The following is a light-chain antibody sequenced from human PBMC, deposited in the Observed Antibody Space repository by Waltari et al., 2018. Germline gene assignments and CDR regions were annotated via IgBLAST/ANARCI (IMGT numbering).Light chain of an antibody. CDR1: QSISSY. J-gene: IGKJ4*01. V-gene: IGKV1-39*01. CDR3: QQSYSTLPLT. CDR2: AAS. Sequence: MTQSPSSLSASVGDRVTITCRASQSISSYLNWYQQKPGKAPKLLIYAASSLQSGVPSRFSGSGSGTDFTLTISSLQPEDFATYYCQQSYSTLPLTFGGGTKVEIK.